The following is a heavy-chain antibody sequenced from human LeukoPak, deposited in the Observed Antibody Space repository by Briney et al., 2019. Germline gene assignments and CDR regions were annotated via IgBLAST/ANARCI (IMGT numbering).Heavy chain of an antibody. CDR3: TTDGTSYGYAIDY. Sequence: GGSLRLSCAASGFTFSNAWMSWVRQAPGKGLEWVGRIKSKTDGGTTDYAAPVKGRFTISRDDSKNTLYLQMNSLKTEDTAVYYCTTDGTSYGYAIDYWGQGTLVTVSS. V-gene: IGHV3-15*01. CDR1: GFTFSNAW. D-gene: IGHD5-18*01. CDR2: IKSKTDGGTT. J-gene: IGHJ4*02.